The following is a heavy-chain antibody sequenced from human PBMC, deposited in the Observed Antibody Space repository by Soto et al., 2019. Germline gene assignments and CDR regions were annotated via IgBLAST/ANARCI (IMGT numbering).Heavy chain of an antibody. D-gene: IGHD3-3*01. CDR2: INHSGST. V-gene: IGHV4-34*01. Sequence: SETLSLTCAVYGGSFSGYYWSWIRPPTGKGLEWIGEINHSGSTNYNPSLKSRVTISVDTSKNQFSLKLSSVTAADTAVYYCARGRPITIFGVVANWFDPWGQGTLVTVSS. CDR1: GGSFSGYY. J-gene: IGHJ5*02. CDR3: ARGRPITIFGVVANWFDP.